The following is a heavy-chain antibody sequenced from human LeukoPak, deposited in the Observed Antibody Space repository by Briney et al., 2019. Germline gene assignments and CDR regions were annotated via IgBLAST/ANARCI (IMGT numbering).Heavy chain of an antibody. Sequence: SETLSLTCTVSGGSISSGSYYWSRIRQPAGKGLEWIGRIYTSGSTNYNPSLKSRVTISVDTSKNQFSLKLSSVTAADTAVYYCARIYSSSYYYYYMDVWGKGTTVTISS. CDR3: ARIYSSSYYYYYMDV. CDR2: IYTSGST. D-gene: IGHD6-13*01. CDR1: GGSISSGSYY. J-gene: IGHJ6*03. V-gene: IGHV4-61*02.